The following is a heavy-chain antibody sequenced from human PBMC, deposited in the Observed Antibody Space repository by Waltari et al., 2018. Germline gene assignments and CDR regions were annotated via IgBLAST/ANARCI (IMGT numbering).Heavy chain of an antibody. V-gene: IGHV3-23*04. D-gene: IGHD3-22*01. Sequence: EVQLVESGGGLVQPGGSLRLSCAASGFTFSSYAMRWVRQAPGKGLEWVSAISGSGGSTYYADSVKGRFTISRDNSKNTLYLQMNSLRAEDTAVYYCAKDQIDYDSSGYYAFDIWGQGTMVTVSS. CDR1: GFTFSSYA. CDR3: AKDQIDYDSSGYYAFDI. J-gene: IGHJ3*02. CDR2: ISGSGGST.